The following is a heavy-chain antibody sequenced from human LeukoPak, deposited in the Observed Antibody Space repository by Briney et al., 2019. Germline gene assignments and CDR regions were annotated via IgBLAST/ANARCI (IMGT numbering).Heavy chain of an antibody. CDR1: GYSISSGYY. J-gene: IGHJ3*02. V-gene: IGHV4-61*01. Sequence: SETLSLTCTVSGYSISSGYYWGWIRQPPGKGLEWIGYIHYTGTTNYNPSLKSRVTISVDTSKTQFSLKLNSVTAADTAVYYCAKSNGYGLIDIWGQGTMVTVSS. CDR2: IHYTGTT. CDR3: AKSNGYGLIDI. D-gene: IGHD3-22*01.